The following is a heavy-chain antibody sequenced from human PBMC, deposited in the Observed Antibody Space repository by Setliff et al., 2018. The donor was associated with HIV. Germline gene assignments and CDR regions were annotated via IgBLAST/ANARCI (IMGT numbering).Heavy chain of an antibody. Sequence: PSETLSLTCAVYGGSFSGYHWNWIRQPPGKGREWIGEINHSGRTNYNPSLKSRVTISVDTSKNQFSLKLRSVTAADTAMYYCARVSITYWYSIPTFYYYYMDVWGKGTKVTVSS. V-gene: IGHV4-34*01. CDR1: GGSFSGYH. J-gene: IGHJ6*03. CDR3: ARVSITYWYSIPTFYYYYMDV. D-gene: IGHD2-15*01. CDR2: INHSGRT.